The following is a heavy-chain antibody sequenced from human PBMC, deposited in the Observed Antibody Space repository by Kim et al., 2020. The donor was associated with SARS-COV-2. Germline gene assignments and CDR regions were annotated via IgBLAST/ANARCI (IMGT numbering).Heavy chain of an antibody. Sequence: SYAQKFQGRVTMTRDTSTSTVYMELSSLRSEDTAVYYCASDPGYYYGMDVWGQGTTVTVSS. V-gene: IGHV1-46*01. J-gene: IGHJ6*02. CDR3: ASDPGYYYGMDV.